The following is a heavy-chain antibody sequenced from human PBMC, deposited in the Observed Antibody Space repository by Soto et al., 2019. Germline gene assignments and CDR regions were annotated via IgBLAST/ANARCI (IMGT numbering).Heavy chain of an antibody. J-gene: IGHJ6*02. V-gene: IGHV1-2*02. D-gene: IGHD3-22*01. CDR2: INPNSGGT. Sequence: GASVKVSCKASGYTFTGYYMHWVRQAPGQGLEWMGWINPNSGGTNYAQKFQGRVTMTRDTSISTAYMELSRLRSDDTAVYYCARPDSSRSLSMDVWGQGTTVTVSS. CDR3: ARPDSSRSLSMDV. CDR1: GYTFTGYY.